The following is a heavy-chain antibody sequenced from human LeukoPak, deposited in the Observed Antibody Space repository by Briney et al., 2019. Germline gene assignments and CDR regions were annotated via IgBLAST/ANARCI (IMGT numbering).Heavy chain of an antibody. CDR2: IYYSGST. D-gene: IGHD4-17*01. CDR1: GGSISSSSYY. Sequence: SETLSLTCTVSGGSISSSSYYWGWIRQPPVKGLEWIGSIYYSGSTYYNPSLKSRVTISVDTSKNQFSPKLSSVTAADTAVYYCASLRWFDPWGQGTLVTVSS. CDR3: ASLRWFDP. J-gene: IGHJ5*02. V-gene: IGHV4-39*07.